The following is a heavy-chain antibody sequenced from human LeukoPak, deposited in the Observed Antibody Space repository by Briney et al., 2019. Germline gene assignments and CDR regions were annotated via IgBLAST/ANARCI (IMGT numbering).Heavy chain of an antibody. D-gene: IGHD2-21*01. CDR1: GFTFSSYA. V-gene: IGHV3-21*01. CDR3: ARDESGDNDAFDI. J-gene: IGHJ3*02. CDR2: ISGSSNYI. Sequence: GGSLRLSCAASGFTFSSYAMSWVRQAPGKGLEWVSSISGSSNYIYYADSVKGRFTISRGNAKNSLYLQMNSLRVEDTAVYYCARDESGDNDAFDIWGQGTMVTVSS.